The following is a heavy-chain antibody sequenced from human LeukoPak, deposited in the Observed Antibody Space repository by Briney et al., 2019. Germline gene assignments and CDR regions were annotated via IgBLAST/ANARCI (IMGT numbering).Heavy chain of an antibody. CDR2: IYHSGST. CDR1: GGSISSGGYS. CDR3: ARDRDGSFDY. J-gene: IGHJ4*02. Sequence: SQTLFLTCAVSGGSISSGGYSWSWIRQPPGKGLEWIGYIYHSGSTYYNPSLKSRVTISVDRSKNQFSLKLSSVTAADTAVYYCARDRDGSFDYWGQGTLVTVSS. V-gene: IGHV4-30-2*01. D-gene: IGHD5-24*01.